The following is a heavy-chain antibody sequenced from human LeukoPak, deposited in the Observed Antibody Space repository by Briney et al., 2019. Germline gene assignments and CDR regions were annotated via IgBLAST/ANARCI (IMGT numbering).Heavy chain of an antibody. Sequence: SQTLSLTCAVSGGSISSGGYSWSWIRQPPGKGLEWIGYIYHSGSTNYNPSLKSRVTISVDKSKNQFSLKLSSVTAADTAVYFCARAASGYYLFDYWGQGTLVTVSS. CDR3: ARAASGYYLFDY. CDR2: IYHSGST. CDR1: GGSISSGGYS. D-gene: IGHD3-22*01. V-gene: IGHV4-30-2*01. J-gene: IGHJ4*02.